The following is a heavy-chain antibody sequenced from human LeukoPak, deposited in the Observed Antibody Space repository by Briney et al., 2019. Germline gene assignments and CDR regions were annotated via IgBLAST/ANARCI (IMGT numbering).Heavy chain of an antibody. Sequence: PGGSLRLXCAASGFTFSSYAMSWVRQAPGKGLEWVSAISGSGGSTYYADSVKGRFTISRDNSKNTLYLQMNSLRAEDTAVYYCAKESLKDYDFWSGYPYWGQGTLVTVSS. D-gene: IGHD3-3*01. CDR1: GFTFSSYA. CDR2: ISGSGGST. V-gene: IGHV3-23*01. CDR3: AKESLKDYDFWSGYPY. J-gene: IGHJ4*02.